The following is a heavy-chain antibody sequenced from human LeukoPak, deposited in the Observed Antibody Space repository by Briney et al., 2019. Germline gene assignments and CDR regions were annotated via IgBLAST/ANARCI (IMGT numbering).Heavy chain of an antibody. Sequence: PSETLSLTCAVSGYSISSGYYWSWIRQPAGKGLEWIGRIYTSGSTNYNPSLKSRVTISVDTSKNQFSLKLSSVTAADTAVYYCARVRGAAYFDYWGQGTLVTVSS. D-gene: IGHD6-13*01. CDR2: IYTSGST. V-gene: IGHV4-61*02. CDR3: ARVRGAAYFDY. J-gene: IGHJ4*02. CDR1: GYSISSGYY.